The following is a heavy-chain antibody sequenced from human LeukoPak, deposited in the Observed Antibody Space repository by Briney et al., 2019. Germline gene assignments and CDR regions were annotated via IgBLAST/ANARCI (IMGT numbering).Heavy chain of an antibody. D-gene: IGHD6-19*01. V-gene: IGHV4-61*10. Sequence: SETLSLTCTVSGGSISSGSYYWSWIRQPAGKGLEWIGYIYYSGSTNYNPSLKSRVTISVDTSKNQFSLKLSSVTAADTAVYYCARALLGSSGLDYWGQGTLVTVSS. J-gene: IGHJ4*02. CDR2: IYYSGST. CDR1: GGSISSGSYY. CDR3: ARALLGSSGLDY.